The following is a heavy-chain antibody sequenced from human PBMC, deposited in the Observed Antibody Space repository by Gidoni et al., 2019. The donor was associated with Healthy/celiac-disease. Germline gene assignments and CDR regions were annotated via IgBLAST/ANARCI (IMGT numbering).Heavy chain of an antibody. CDR1: GFTFSRYS. CDR2: ISSSSSYI. J-gene: IGHJ6*03. Sequence: EVQLVESGGGLVKPGGSLRLSCAASGFTFSRYSMNWVRQAPGKGLEWVSSISSSSSYIYYADSVKGRFTISRDNAKNSLYLQMNSLRAEDTAVYYCARVSGDIVATDYYMDVWGKGTTVTVSS. CDR3: ARVSGDIVATDYYMDV. D-gene: IGHD5-12*01. V-gene: IGHV3-21*01.